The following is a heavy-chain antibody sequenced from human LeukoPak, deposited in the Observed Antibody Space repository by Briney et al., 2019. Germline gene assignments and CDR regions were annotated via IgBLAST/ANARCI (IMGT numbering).Heavy chain of an antibody. Sequence: PSETLSLTCTVSGGSISSYYWSWIRQPPGKGLEWIGYICTSGSTNYNPSLKSRVTISVDTSKNQFSLKLSSVTAADTAVYYCARHGSSSSDGYYYYYMDVWGKGTTVTVSS. CDR2: ICTSGST. CDR1: GGSISSYY. CDR3: ARHGSSSSDGYYYYYMDV. V-gene: IGHV4-4*09. D-gene: IGHD6-6*01. J-gene: IGHJ6*03.